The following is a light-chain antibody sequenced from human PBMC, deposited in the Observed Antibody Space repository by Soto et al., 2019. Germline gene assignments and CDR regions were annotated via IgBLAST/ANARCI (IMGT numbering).Light chain of an antibody. CDR3: QQSYTLPFT. Sequence: DVQMTQSPPSLSASVGDSVTITCRTSQTIARSLTWYQQKPGKPPNLLIHNAFMLQRGVPSRFSGSGSGTEFTLSVTSLQPEDFATYFCQQSYTLPFTFGPGTKLE. CDR2: NAF. CDR1: QTIARS. V-gene: IGKV1-39*01. J-gene: IGKJ2*01.